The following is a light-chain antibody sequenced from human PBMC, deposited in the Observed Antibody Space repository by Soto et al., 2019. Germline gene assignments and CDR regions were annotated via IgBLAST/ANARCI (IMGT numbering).Light chain of an antibody. CDR2: GSS. J-gene: IGKJ1*01. V-gene: IGKV3-20*01. CDR1: QSIVSNY. Sequence: EIVLTQSPGTLSLSPGERATLSCKASQSIVSNYLAWYQRRPGQAPRLLIYGSSSRATDIPARFSGSGSGTDSTLTITRLESEDFAVYYCQQYGSSPPTFGQGTKVEFK. CDR3: QQYGSSPPT.